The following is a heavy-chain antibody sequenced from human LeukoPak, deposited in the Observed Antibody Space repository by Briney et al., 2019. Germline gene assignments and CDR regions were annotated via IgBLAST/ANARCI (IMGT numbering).Heavy chain of an antibody. D-gene: IGHD2-21*02. V-gene: IGHV3-30-3*01. J-gene: IGHJ4*02. CDR1: GFSFSSYA. CDR3: ARVLVVVSTISGHY. Sequence: GGSLRLSCAASGFSFSSYAMHWVRQAPGKGLEWVALISYDGSKKYYADSVKGRFTISRDNSKNTLYLQMNSLRAADTAVYYCARVLVVVSTISGHYWGQGTLVTVSS. CDR2: ISYDGSKK.